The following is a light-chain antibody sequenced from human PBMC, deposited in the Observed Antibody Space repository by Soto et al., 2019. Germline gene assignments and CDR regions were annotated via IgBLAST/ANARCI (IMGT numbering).Light chain of an antibody. CDR3: AAWDDTLKRYV. J-gene: IGLJ1*01. CDR2: YNN. CDR1: NSNIASNT. V-gene: IGLV1-44*01. Sequence: QSALTQPPSASETPGQTVSISCSGSNSNIASNTVNWYQHLPGTAPKLLIYYNNQRPSGVPDRFSGSKSGTSASLAISGLQSEDESDYYCAAWDDTLKRYVFGTGTKVIVL.